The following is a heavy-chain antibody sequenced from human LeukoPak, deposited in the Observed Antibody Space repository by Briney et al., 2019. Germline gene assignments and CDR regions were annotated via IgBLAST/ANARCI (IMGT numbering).Heavy chain of an antibody. CDR2: IHYSGST. J-gene: IGHJ6*03. Sequence: PSETLSLTCTVSGGSINSYYWSWIRQPPGKGLEWIGYIHYSGSTNYNPSLKSRVTISVDTSKNQFSLKLSSVTAADTAVYYCARASVTYYYYYYMDVWGKGTTVTVSS. V-gene: IGHV4-59*01. CDR1: GGSINSYY. D-gene: IGHD4-11*01. CDR3: ARASVTYYYYYYMDV.